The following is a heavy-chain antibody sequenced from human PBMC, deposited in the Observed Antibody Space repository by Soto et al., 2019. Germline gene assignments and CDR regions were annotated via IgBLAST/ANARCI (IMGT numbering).Heavy chain of an antibody. V-gene: IGHV4-30-4*01. D-gene: IGHD2-15*01. J-gene: IGHJ4*02. CDR1: GGSINSRDYH. CDR3: ASYSKGDYCGY. Sequence: ASETLSLTCTVYGGSINSRDYHWSWIRQPPGKGLEWIGYIYHSGRTYYNPSLKSRLTISVDTSKSQFSLNLSSVTAADTAVYYCASYSKGDYCGYWRQVTRVAVST. CDR2: IYHSGRT.